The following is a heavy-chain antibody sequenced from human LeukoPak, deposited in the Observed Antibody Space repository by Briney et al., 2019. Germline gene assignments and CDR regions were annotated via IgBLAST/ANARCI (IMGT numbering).Heavy chain of an antibody. D-gene: IGHD6-19*01. CDR1: GYRFTSYW. CDR3: ARVISIAVAGTGYFDY. V-gene: IGHV5-51*01. CDR2: IYPGDSDT. J-gene: IGHJ4*02. Sequence: GESLKISCKGSGYRFTSYWIGWVRQMPGKGLEWMGIIYPGDSDTRYSPSFQGQVTISADKSISTAYLQWSSLKASDTAMYYCARVISIAVAGTGYFDYWGQGTLVTVSS.